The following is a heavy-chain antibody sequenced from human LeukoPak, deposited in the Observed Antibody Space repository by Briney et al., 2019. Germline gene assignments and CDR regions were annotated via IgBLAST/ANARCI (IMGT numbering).Heavy chain of an antibody. CDR1: GGTFSSYA. CDR3: ASTRGSITIFGVGPFDY. V-gene: IGHV1-69*05. J-gene: IGHJ4*02. CDR2: VIPIFGTA. D-gene: IGHD3-3*01. Sequence: ASVKVSCKASGGTFSSYAISWVRQAPGQGLEWMGGVIPIFGTANYAQKFQGRVTITTDESTSTAYMELSSLRSEDTVVYYCASTRGSITIFGVGPFDYWGQGTLVTVSS.